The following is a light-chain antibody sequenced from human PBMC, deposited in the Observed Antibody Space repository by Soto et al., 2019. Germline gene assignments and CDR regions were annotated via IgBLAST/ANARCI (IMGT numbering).Light chain of an antibody. CDR3: QQSYRTPT. V-gene: IGKV1-39*01. CDR2: GAS. J-gene: IGKJ5*01. CDR1: QSISRY. Sequence: DIQMTQSPSSLSASVGDRVTITCRASQSISRYLNWYQQKPGKAPKLLIYGASTLQSGVPSRFSGSGSGTDYTLTISSLQPEDFATYYCQQSYRTPTFGQGTRLENK.